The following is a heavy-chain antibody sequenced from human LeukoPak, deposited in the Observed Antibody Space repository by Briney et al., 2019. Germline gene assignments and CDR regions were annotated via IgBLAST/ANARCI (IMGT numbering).Heavy chain of an antibody. CDR1: GGSISSGDYY. CDR3: ARDSGNSGFFAY. CDR2: IYHSGST. J-gene: IGHJ4*02. D-gene: IGHD4-23*01. Sequence: PSQTLSLTCTVSGGSISSGDYYWSWIRQPPGKGLEWIGYIYHSGSTYYNPSLKSRVTISVDRSKNQFSLKLSSVTAADTAVYYCARDSGNSGFFAYWGQGTLVTVSS. V-gene: IGHV4-30-2*01.